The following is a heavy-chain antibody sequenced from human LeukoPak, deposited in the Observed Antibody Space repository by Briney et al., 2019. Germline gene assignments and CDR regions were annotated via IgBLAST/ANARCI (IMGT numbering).Heavy chain of an antibody. CDR2: IYYSGST. D-gene: IGHD2-2*01. CDR3: ARVLGSHSRERYCSSTSCSLYYYYYMDV. Sequence: SETLSLTCTVSGGSISSYYLSWIRQPPGKGLEWIGYIYYSGSTNYNPSLKSRVTISVDTSKNQFSLKLSSVTAADTAVYYCARVLGSHSRERYCSSTSCSLYYYYYMDVWGKGTTVTVSS. CDR1: GGSISSYY. V-gene: IGHV4-59*01. J-gene: IGHJ6*03.